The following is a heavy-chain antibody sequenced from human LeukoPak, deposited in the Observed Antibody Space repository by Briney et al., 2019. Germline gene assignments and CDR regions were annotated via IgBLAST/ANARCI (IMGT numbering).Heavy chain of an antibody. CDR2: MNPNSGNT. Sequence: ASVTVSCKASGYTFTSYYMHWVRQAPGQGLEWMGWMNPNSGNTGYAQKFQGRVTMTRNTSISTAYMELSSLRSEDTAVYYCARGRLRYFDWLLTSEGNWFDPWGQGTLVTVSS. CDR1: GYTFTSYY. CDR3: ARGRLRYFDWLLTSEGNWFDP. J-gene: IGHJ5*02. V-gene: IGHV1-8*02. D-gene: IGHD3-9*01.